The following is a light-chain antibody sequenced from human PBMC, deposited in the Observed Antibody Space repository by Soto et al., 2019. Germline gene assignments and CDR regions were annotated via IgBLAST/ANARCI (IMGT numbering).Light chain of an antibody. Sequence: QSAPTQPRSVSGSPGQSVTISCTGTSSDVGGYDYVSWYQQHPGKVPKLLIFDVSRRPSGVPDRFSGSKSGNTASLTISGLQAEDEADYYCCSYAGTYSWVFGGGAKLTVL. V-gene: IGLV2-11*01. CDR2: DVS. CDR1: SSDVGGYDY. CDR3: CSYAGTYSWV. J-gene: IGLJ2*01.